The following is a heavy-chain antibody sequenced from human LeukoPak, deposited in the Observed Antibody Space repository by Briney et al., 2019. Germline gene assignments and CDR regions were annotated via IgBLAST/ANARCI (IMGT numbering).Heavy chain of an antibody. V-gene: IGHV1-8*01. CDR3: ARSRRSYGDYDY. CDR2: MNPNSGNT. CDR1: GYTFTSYD. Sequence: ASVKVSCKASGYTFTSYDINWVRQATGQGLEWMGWMNPNSGNTGYAQKFQGRVTITRDTSASTAYMELSSLRSEDTAVYYCARSRRSYGDYDYWGQGTLVTVSS. D-gene: IGHD4-17*01. J-gene: IGHJ4*02.